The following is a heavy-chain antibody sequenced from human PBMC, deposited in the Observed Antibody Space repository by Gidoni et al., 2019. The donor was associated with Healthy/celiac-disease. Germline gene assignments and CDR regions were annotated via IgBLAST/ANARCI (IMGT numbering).Heavy chain of an antibody. CDR3: ARDYMVRGVFSMDV. D-gene: IGHD3-10*01. V-gene: IGHV3-21*01. CDR2: ISSSSSYI. J-gene: IGHJ6*02. Sequence: GKGLEWVSSISSSSSYIYYADSVKGRFTISRDNAKNSLYLQMNSLRAEDTAVYYCARDYMVRGVFSMDVWGQGTTVTVSS.